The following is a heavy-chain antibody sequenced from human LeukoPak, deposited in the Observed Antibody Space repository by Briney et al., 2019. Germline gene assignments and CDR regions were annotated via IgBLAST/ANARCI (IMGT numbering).Heavy chain of an antibody. V-gene: IGHV3-23*01. CDR3: ANTPGEYYYYYYGMDV. Sequence: GGSLRLSCAASGFTFSSYAMSWVRQAPGKGLEWVSAISGSGGSTYYADSVKGRFTISRDNSKNTLYLQMNSLRAEDTAVYYCANTPGEYYYYYYGMDVWGQGTTVTVSS. CDR1: GFTFSSYA. J-gene: IGHJ6*02. D-gene: IGHD2-15*01. CDR2: ISGSGGST.